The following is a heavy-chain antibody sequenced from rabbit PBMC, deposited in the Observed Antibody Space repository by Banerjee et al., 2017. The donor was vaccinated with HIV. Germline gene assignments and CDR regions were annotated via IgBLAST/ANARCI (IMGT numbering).Heavy chain of an antibody. CDR1: GFALSSYYY. J-gene: IGHJ4*01. Sequence: QSLQESGGDLVKPGASLTLTCTASGFALSSYYYICWVRQAPGKGLERIACIYAGSNGSTYYASWAKGRFTISKTSSTTVTLQMTSLTAADTATYFCARDLAGVIGWNFGLWGQGTLVTVS. V-gene: IGHV1S40*01. CDR3: ARDLAGVIGWNFGL. D-gene: IGHD4-1*01. CDR2: IYAGSNGST.